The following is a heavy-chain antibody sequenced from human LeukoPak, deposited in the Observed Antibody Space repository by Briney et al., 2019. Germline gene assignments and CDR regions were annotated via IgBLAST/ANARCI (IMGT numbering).Heavy chain of an antibody. V-gene: IGHV1-2*02. Sequence: ASVKVSCKASGYTFTSYYMHWVRQAPGQGLEWMGWINPNSGGTNYAQKFQGRVTMTRDTSISTAYMELSRLRSDDTAVYYCASEIRYFDWLLNWFDPWGQGTLVTVSS. J-gene: IGHJ5*02. CDR2: INPNSGGT. CDR1: GYTFTSYY. CDR3: ASEIRYFDWLLNWFDP. D-gene: IGHD3-9*01.